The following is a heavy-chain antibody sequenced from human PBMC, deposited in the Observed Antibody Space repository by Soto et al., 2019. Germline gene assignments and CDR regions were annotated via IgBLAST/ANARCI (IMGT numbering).Heavy chain of an antibody. J-gene: IGHJ4*02. Sequence: QVQLVQSGAEVKKPGSSVKVSCKASGGTFSSYAISWVRQAPGQGLEWMGGIIPIFGTANYAQKFQGRVTNTADESTSTAYMELSSLRSEDTAVYYCARKTYYYDSSGPYYFDYWGQGTLVTVSS. V-gene: IGHV1-69*12. D-gene: IGHD3-22*01. CDR2: IIPIFGTA. CDR1: GGTFSSYA. CDR3: ARKTYYYDSSGPYYFDY.